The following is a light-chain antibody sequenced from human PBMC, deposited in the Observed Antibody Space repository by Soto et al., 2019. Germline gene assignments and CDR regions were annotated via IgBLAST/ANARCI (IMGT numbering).Light chain of an antibody. CDR3: MQALQTPWT. CDR2: LGS. V-gene: IGKV2-28*01. Sequence: DIAMTHSPLSLPVTPGEPASISCRPSQSLLHSNGYNYLDWYLQKPGQSPQLLIYLGSNRASGVPDRFSGSGSGTDFTLKISRVEAEDVGVYYCMQALQTPWTFGQGTKVDIK. J-gene: IGKJ1*01. CDR1: QSLLHSNGYNY.